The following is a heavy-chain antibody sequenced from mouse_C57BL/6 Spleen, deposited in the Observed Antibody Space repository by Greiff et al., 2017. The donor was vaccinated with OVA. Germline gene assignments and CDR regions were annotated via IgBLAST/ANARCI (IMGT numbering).Heavy chain of an antibody. V-gene: IGHV1-18*01. Sequence: EVQLQQSGPELVKPGASVKIPCKASGYTFTDYNMDWVKQSPGKSLEWIGDINPNNGGTIYNQKFKGKATLTVDKSSSTAYMELRSLTSEDTAVYYCARRYYSNYLYYFDYWGQGTTLTVSS. J-gene: IGHJ2*01. CDR1: GYTFTDYN. D-gene: IGHD2-5*01. CDR2: INPNNGGT. CDR3: ARRYYSNYLYYFDY.